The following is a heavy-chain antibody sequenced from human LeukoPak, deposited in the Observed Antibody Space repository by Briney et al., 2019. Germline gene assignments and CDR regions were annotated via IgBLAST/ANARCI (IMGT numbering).Heavy chain of an antibody. J-gene: IGHJ4*02. CDR3: AILDYGDYGGVSD. V-gene: IGHV1-2*06. CDR1: GYTFTDYY. Sequence: ASVKVSCKASGYTFTDYYMHWVRQAPGQALEWMGRINPNSGGTNYAQKFQGRVTMTRDMSISTAYMELSSLRSDDTAVYYCAILDYGDYGGVSDWGQGTLVTVSS. CDR2: INPNSGGT. D-gene: IGHD4-17*01.